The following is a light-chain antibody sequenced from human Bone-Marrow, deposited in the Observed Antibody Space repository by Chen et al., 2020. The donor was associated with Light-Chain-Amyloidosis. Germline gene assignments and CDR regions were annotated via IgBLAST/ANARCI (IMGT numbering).Light chain of an antibody. CDR3: SSFTSSSSYV. CDR2: AVS. J-gene: IGLJ1*01. CDR1: SGDVGTYNY. V-gene: IGLV2-14*01. Sequence: QAALTQPASVSGSPGQSITISCTGTSGDVGTYNYVSWYQQHPGKAPRVMIYAVSNRPSVFSNRFSASKSGNTASLTISGLQAEDEADYYCSSFTSSSSYVFGPGTKVTVL.